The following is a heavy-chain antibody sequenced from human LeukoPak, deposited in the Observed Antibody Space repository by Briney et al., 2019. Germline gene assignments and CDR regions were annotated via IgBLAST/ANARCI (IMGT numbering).Heavy chain of an antibody. D-gene: IGHD6-19*01. Sequence: PGGSLRLSCAASGFIFSSYSMNWVRQAPGKGLEWVSYISSSSSTIYYADSVKGRFTISRDNAKNSLYLQMNSLRAEDTAVYYCARDRQWLVDYWGQGTLVTVSS. CDR3: ARDRQWLVDY. CDR2: ISSSSSTI. CDR1: GFIFSSYS. J-gene: IGHJ4*02. V-gene: IGHV3-48*01.